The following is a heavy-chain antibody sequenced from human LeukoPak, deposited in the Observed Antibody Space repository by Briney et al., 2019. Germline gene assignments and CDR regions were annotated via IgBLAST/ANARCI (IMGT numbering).Heavy chain of an antibody. CDR1: GLTFTNHG. D-gene: IGHD4-23*01. CDR2: VRNDGFDT. CDR3: ARDRGKDYFGD. V-gene: IGHV3-30*02. J-gene: IGHJ4*02. Sequence: GGSLRLSCVTSGLTFTNHGFHWLRQAADKGLEWVAFVRNDGFDTYHSNSVKGRFSISRDDSKNTVYLQMHSLRAEDTALYYCARDRGKDYFGDWGQGTQVTVSS.